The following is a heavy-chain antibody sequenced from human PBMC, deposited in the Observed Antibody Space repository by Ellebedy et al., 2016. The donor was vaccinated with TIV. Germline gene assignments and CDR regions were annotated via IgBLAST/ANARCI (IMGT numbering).Heavy chain of an antibody. CDR3: VREVELRLLPFDY. V-gene: IGHV3-53*01. CDR2: IYSGGDT. J-gene: IGHJ4*02. Sequence: PGGSLRLSCTASGFTVGNNYMNWLRQAPGKGLEWVSLIYSGGDTVYADSVKGRFTISIDSSKNTLYLQMNSLRAEDTAVYYCVREVELRLLPFDYWGQGTVVTVTS. CDR1: GFTVGNNY. D-gene: IGHD1-26*01.